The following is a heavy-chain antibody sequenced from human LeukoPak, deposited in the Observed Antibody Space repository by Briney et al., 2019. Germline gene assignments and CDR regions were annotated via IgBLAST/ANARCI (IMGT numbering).Heavy chain of an antibody. CDR2: ISSNGGST. D-gene: IGHD2-2*01. Sequence: PGGSLRLSCAASGFTFSSYAMHWVRQAPGKGLEYVSAISSNGGSTYYANSVNGRFTISRDNSKNTLYLQMGSLRAEDMAVYYCAREAVDWGYCSSTSCWMNWFDPWGQGTLVTVSS. CDR1: GFTFSSYA. J-gene: IGHJ5*02. CDR3: AREAVDWGYCSSTSCWMNWFDP. V-gene: IGHV3-64*01.